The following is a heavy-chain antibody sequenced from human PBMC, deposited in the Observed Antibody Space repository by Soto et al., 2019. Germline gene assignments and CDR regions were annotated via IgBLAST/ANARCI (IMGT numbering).Heavy chain of an antibody. J-gene: IGHJ4*02. D-gene: IGHD3-10*01. CDR3: ATAYGELSFDY. CDR2: ISSSSSYI. V-gene: IGHV3-21*01. Sequence: GGSLRLSCVASGFTFSSYSMNWVRQAPGKGLEWVSSISSSSSYIYYADSVKGRFTISRDNAKNSLYLQMNSLRAEDTAVYYCATAYGELSFDYWGQGTLVTVSS. CDR1: GFTFSSYS.